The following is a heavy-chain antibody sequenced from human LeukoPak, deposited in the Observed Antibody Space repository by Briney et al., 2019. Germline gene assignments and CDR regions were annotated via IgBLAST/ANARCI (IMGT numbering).Heavy chain of an antibody. D-gene: IGHD6-19*01. Sequence: ASVKVSCKASGYTFTSYAMHWVRQAPGQGLEWMGWISGYNGDTTYARKFQGRVTMTTDTSTNTAYMDLRSLRSDDTAVYYCARGLEFRVLTYSSLGFVDYWGQGTLVTVSS. J-gene: IGHJ4*02. CDR1: GYTFTSYA. CDR2: ISGYNGDT. V-gene: IGHV1-18*01. CDR3: ARGLEFRVLTYSSLGFVDY.